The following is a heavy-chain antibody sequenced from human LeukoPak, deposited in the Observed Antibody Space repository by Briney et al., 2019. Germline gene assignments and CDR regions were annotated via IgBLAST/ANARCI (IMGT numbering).Heavy chain of an antibody. CDR2: IYYSGST. Sequence: SETLSLTCTVSGGSISSSSYYWGWIRQPPGKGLEWIGSIYYSGSTYYNPSLKSRVTISVDTFKNQFSLKLSSVTAADTAVYYCVVIVVVPAAITADSSIYMDVWGKGTTVTVSS. J-gene: IGHJ6*04. CDR3: VVIVVVPAAITADSSIYMDV. V-gene: IGHV4-39*07. D-gene: IGHD2-2*02. CDR1: GGSISSSSYY.